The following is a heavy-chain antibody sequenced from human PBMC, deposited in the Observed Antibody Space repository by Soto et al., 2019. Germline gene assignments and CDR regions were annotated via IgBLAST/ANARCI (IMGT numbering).Heavy chain of an antibody. J-gene: IGHJ6*02. V-gene: IGHV3-9*01. D-gene: IGHD3-9*01. CDR1: GFTFDDYA. CDR3: AKEAGLVRFFDWLSNGLDV. CDR2: ISWNSGNK. Sequence: EVQLVESGGDLVQPGRSLRLSCAASGFTFDDYAMHWVRQAPGKGLEWVSGISWNSGNKGYADSVKGRFTISRDNATNFLYLEMNSLRAEDTALYYCAKEAGLVRFFDWLSNGLDVWGPGTAVTAS.